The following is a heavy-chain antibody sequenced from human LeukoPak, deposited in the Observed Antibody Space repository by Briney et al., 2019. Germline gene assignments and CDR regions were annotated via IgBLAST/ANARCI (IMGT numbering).Heavy chain of an antibody. J-gene: IGHJ5*02. CDR1: GGTFSSYA. D-gene: IGHD3-22*01. CDR3: ARVGGYYDSSGYSA. V-gene: IGHV1-69*13. CDR2: IIPIFGTA. Sequence: ASVKVSCKASGGTFSSYAISWVRQAPGQGLEWMGGIIPIFGTANYAQKFQGRVTITADESTSTAYMELSSLRSEDTAVYYYARVGGYYDSSGYSAWGQGTLVTVSS.